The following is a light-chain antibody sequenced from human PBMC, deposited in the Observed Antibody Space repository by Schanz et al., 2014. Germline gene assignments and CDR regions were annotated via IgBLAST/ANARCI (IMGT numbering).Light chain of an antibody. CDR1: QSVNGRF. V-gene: IGKV3-20*01. CDR3: EQYGSSPRT. J-gene: IGKJ1*01. CDR2: AAS. Sequence: EIVLTQSPDTLSLSPGERATLSCKASQSVNGRFLAWYQQKPGQAPRLLIYAASSRATGIPDRFSGSGSGTDFTLTISRLEPEDIAVYYCEQYGSSPRTFGQGTRVEIK.